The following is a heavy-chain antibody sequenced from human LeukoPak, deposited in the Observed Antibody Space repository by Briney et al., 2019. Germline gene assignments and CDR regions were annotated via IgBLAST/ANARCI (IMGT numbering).Heavy chain of an antibody. CDR1: GFTFSSFS. Sequence: PGGSLRLSCAASGFTFSSFSMNWVRQAPGKGLEWVSYISSTSSTIYYADSVKGRFTISRDNAKNSLYLQMNSLRAEDTALYHCARNDYYGSGNYWYLDYWGQGTLVTVSS. CDR2: ISSTSSTI. J-gene: IGHJ4*02. V-gene: IGHV3-48*01. CDR3: ARNDYYGSGNYWYLDY. D-gene: IGHD3-10*01.